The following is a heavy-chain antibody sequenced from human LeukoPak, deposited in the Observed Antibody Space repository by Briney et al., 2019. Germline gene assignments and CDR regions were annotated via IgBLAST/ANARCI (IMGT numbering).Heavy chain of an antibody. CDR2: IYYSGST. V-gene: IGHV4-59*08. CDR1: AGSISSYY. D-gene: IGHD5-12*01. CDR3: ARRDGYTFDL. J-gene: IGHJ2*01. Sequence: SETLSLTCTVSAGSISSYYWSWIRQPPGKGLECIGYIYYSGSTNYNPSLKSRVTISVDTSKNQFSLKLSSVTAADTAVYYCARRDGYTFDLWGRGTLVTVSS.